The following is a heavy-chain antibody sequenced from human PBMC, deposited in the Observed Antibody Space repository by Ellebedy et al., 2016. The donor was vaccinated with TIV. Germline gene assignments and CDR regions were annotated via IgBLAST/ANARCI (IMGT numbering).Heavy chain of an antibody. CDR3: ARGYSGYDSYNWFDP. V-gene: IGHV4-4*02. D-gene: IGHD5-12*01. CDR2: IYHSGST. J-gene: IGHJ5*02. CDR1: GGPISSSNW. Sequence: MPSETLSLTCAVSGGPISSSNWWSWVRQPPGKGLEWIGEIYHSGSTNYNPSLKSRVTISVDKSKNQFSLKLSAVTAADTAVYYCARGYSGYDSYNWFDPWGQGTLVTVSS.